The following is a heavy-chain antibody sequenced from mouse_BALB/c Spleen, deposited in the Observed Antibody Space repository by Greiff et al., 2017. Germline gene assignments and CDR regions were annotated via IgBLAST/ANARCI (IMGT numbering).Heavy chain of an antibody. J-gene: IGHJ2*01. CDR2: ILPGSGST. Sequence: VQLQQSGAELMKPGASVKISCKATGYTFSSYWIEWVKQRPGHGLEWIGEILPGSGSTNYNEKFKGKATFTADTSSNTAYMQLSSRTSEDSAVYYCARRDDYYGSSSHFDYWGQGTTLTVSS. D-gene: IGHD1-1*01. CDR3: ARRDDYYGSSSHFDY. V-gene: IGHV1-9*01. CDR1: GYTFSSYW.